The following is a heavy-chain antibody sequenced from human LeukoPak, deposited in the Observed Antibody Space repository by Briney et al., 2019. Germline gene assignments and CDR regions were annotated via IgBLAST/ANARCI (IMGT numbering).Heavy chain of an antibody. CDR1: GFTFCRYG. J-gene: IGHJ3*02. Sequence: PGGSLRLSCAASGFTFCRYGMHWVRQAPGKGLEWVAFIRYDGSNKYYADSVKGRFTISRDNSKNTLYLQMNSLRAEDTAVYYCAKVSSVTTNYDSFDIWGHGTMVTASS. V-gene: IGHV3-30*02. D-gene: IGHD4-17*01. CDR2: IRYDGSNK. CDR3: AKVSSVTTNYDSFDI.